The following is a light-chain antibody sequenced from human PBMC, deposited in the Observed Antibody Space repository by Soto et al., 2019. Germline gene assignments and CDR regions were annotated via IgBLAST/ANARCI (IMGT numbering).Light chain of an antibody. CDR2: KAS. J-gene: IGKJ1*01. Sequence: DIQTTQSPSTLSASVGDRVTITCRASQSITNWLAWYQQKPGQAPKLLIYKASNLESGVPSRFSGTGSGTEFTLTISSLQPDDFAAYYCHQYKSYPWTFGQGTKVEIK. CDR1: QSITNW. CDR3: HQYKSYPWT. V-gene: IGKV1-5*03.